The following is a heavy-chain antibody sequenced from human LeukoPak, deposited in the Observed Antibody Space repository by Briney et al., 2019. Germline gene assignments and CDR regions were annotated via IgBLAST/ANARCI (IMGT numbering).Heavy chain of an antibody. CDR3: ARHTGGSSWFDP. V-gene: IGHV5-10-1*01. CDR2: IDPSDSYT. Sequence: GESLKISCKGSGYSFTSYWISWVRQMPGKGLEWMGRIDPSDSYTNYSPSFQGHVTISADKSISTAYLQWSSPKASDTAMYYCARHTGGSSWFDPWGQGTLVTVSS. D-gene: IGHD1-26*01. CDR1: GYSFTSYW. J-gene: IGHJ5*02.